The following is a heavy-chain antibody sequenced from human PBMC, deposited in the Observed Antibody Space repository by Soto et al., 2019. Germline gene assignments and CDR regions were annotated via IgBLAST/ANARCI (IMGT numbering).Heavy chain of an antibody. D-gene: IGHD2-21*01. J-gene: IGHJ4*02. CDR3: ARSPYCGTECNSGYLDF. V-gene: IGHV3-53*01. CDR2: MYSDGKT. CDR1: GFVVNRNY. Sequence: GGSLRLSCATSGFVVNRNYMHWVRQAPGKGLEWVSVMYSDGKTYNGESVKGRFTISRDNSKNTVFLHMKSLRAEDTAVYNCARSPYCGTECNSGYLDFWGQGSLVTVSS.